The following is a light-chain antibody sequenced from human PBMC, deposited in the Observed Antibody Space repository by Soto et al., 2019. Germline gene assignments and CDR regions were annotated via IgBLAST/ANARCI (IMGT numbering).Light chain of an antibody. CDR1: TSNIGNNY. CDR3: AAWDSGLSAVV. CDR2: DTD. V-gene: IGLV1-51*01. J-gene: IGLJ3*02. Sequence: QAVVTQPPSVSAAPGQKVAISCSGSTSNIGNNYVSWYQQLPEKAPTLLIYDTDKRPSGIPDRFSGSKSGTSATLGITGLQTGDEAEYYCAAWDSGLSAVVFGGGTKLTVL.